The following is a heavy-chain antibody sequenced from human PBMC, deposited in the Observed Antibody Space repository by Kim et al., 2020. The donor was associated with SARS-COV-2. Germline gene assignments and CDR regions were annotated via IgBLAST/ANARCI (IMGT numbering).Heavy chain of an antibody. CDR3: ARVLGYSSSWFWFDP. Sequence: GGSLRLSCEASGFGFSNYGMSGVRQAPGKGLEWVANIKQDGSEIYYVDSVKGRFIISKDKPKNSLYLQMNSLRVEDTAVYYCARVLGYSSSWFWFDPWGQGTLGTVSS. D-gene: IGHD6-13*01. V-gene: IGHV3-7*01. CDR1: GFGFSNYG. CDR2: IKQDGSEI. J-gene: IGHJ5*02.